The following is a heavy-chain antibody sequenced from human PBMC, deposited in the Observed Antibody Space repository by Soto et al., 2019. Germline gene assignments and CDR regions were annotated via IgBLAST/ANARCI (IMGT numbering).Heavy chain of an antibody. CDR1: GGTFSSYA. CDR2: IIPIFGTA. V-gene: IGHV1-69*01. D-gene: IGHD6-6*01. CDR3: AYSSSSGADN. Sequence: QVQLVQSGAEVKKPGSSVKVSCKASGGTFSSYAISWVRQAPGQGLEWMGGIIPIFGTANYAQKFQGRVTITAYEATSTAYMELRSVRSEATAVDYCAYSSSSGADNWGQGTLVTVSS. J-gene: IGHJ4*02.